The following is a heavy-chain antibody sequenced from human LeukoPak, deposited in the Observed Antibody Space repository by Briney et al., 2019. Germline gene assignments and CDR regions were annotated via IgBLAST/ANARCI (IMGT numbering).Heavy chain of an antibody. V-gene: IGHV1-2*02. Sequence: ASVKVSCKASGYTFTGYYMHWVRQPPGQGLEGMGWINPNSGVTNSAQKFQGRVTMTRDMSFSTAYMELTRLRSDDTAVYYCARGQLIRGYYYMDVWGKGTTVTVSS. D-gene: IGHD1-1*01. CDR2: INPNSGVT. CDR3: ARGQLIRGYYYMDV. CDR1: GYTFTGYY. J-gene: IGHJ6*03.